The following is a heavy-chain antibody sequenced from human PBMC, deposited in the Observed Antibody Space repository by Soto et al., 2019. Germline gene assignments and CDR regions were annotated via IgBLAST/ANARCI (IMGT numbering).Heavy chain of an antibody. V-gene: IGHV3-9*01. CDR3: AKAFSYGDYGDAYFDY. CDR1: GFTFDDYA. Sequence: EVQLVESGGGLVQPGRSLRLSCAASGFTFDDYAMHWVRQAPGKGLEWVSGISWNSGSIGYADSVKGRFTISRDNAKNSLYLQMNSLRAEDTALYYCAKAFSYGDYGDAYFDYWDQGTLVTVSS. CDR2: ISWNSGSI. J-gene: IGHJ4*02. D-gene: IGHD4-17*01.